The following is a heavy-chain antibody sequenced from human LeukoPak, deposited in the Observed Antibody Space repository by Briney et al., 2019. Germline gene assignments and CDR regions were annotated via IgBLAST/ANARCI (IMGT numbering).Heavy chain of an antibody. CDR1: GFTFNTYT. CDR2: ISGSSGII. CDR3: ARAEYDRSGSIYYYYGMDI. J-gene: IGHJ6*02. Sequence: GPLRLSCAASGFTFNTYTMNWVRQAPGKGLEWVSYISGSSGIIDYADSVRGRFTISRDNAKNSLYLQMNSLRAEDTAVYYCARAEYDRSGSIYYYYGMDIWGQGTTVTVSS. V-gene: IGHV3-48*01. D-gene: IGHD3-22*01.